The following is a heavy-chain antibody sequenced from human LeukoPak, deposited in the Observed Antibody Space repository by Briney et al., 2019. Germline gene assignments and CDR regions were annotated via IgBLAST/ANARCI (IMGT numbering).Heavy chain of an antibody. CDR2: TVVGSYNT. D-gene: IGHD6-19*01. Sequence: SVKVSFKASGFTFTNSPMQWVRQARGQRLEWIGWTVVGSYNTNYAQKFQERVTITRDMSTSTAYMELSSLRPEDTAVYYCAVGSGWYSPDYWGQGTLVTVSS. J-gene: IGHJ4*02. V-gene: IGHV1-58*02. CDR1: GFTFTNSP. CDR3: AVGSGWYSPDY.